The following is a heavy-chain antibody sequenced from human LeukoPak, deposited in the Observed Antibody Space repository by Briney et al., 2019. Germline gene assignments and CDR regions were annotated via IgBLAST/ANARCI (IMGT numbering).Heavy chain of an antibody. CDR3: ARDSPDYYDSSGIPGGTIY. Sequence: SETLSLTCTVSDFFISSGYYWGWLRQPPGKGLEWIGSIYYSGSTYYNPSLKSRVTISVDTSKNQFSLKLSSVTAADTAVYYCARDSPDYYDSSGIPGGTIYWGQGTLVTVSS. CDR1: DFFISSGYY. V-gene: IGHV4-38-2*02. J-gene: IGHJ4*02. D-gene: IGHD3-22*01. CDR2: IYYSGST.